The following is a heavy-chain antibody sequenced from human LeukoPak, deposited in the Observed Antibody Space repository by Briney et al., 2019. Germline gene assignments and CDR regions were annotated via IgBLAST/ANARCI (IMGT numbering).Heavy chain of an antibody. V-gene: IGHV3-48*01. CDR2: LSNTGNI. CDR3: ARRGDSPMIGDH. J-gene: IGHJ4*02. Sequence: GGSLRLSCAASGFTFSSYGMNWVRPAPGKGLEWLSYLSNTGNIHYAQSVKGRFTISRDNAKSSLYLQMDGLRAEDTAAYYCARRGDSPMIGDHWGQGILVTVAS. D-gene: IGHD3-10*02. CDR1: GFTFSSYG.